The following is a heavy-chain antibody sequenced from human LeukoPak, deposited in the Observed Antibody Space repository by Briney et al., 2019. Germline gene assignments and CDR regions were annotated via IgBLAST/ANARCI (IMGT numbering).Heavy chain of an antibody. J-gene: IGHJ5*02. V-gene: IGHV3-30*04. Sequence: GRSLRLSCAASGFTFSSYAMHWVRQAPGKGLEWVAVISYEGSNKYYADSVKGRFTISRDNSKSTLYLQMNSLRAEDTAVYYCASGSGSYRNWFDPWGQGTLVTVSS. CDR3: ASGSGSYRNWFDP. CDR1: GFTFSSYA. CDR2: ISYEGSNK. D-gene: IGHD3-10*01.